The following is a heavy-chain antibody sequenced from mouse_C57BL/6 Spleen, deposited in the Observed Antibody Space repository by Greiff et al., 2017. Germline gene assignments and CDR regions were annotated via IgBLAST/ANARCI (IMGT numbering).Heavy chain of an antibody. V-gene: IGHV1-81*01. D-gene: IGHD2-1*01. CDR2: IYPRSGNT. Sequence: QVQLQQSGAELARPGASVKLSCKASGYTFTSYGISWVKQRTGQGLEWIGEIYPRSGNTYYNEKFKGKATLTADKSSSTAYMELRSLTSEDSAVYFCARRDYYGNYSYAMDDRGQGASVTVST. J-gene: IGHJ4*01. CDR3: ARRDYYGNYSYAMDD. CDR1: GYTFTSYG.